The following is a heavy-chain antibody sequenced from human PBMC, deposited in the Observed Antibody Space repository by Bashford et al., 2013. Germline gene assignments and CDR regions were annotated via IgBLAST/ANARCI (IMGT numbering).Heavy chain of an antibody. CDR1: GGSISSSSYY. CDR3: ARLAYETGGYSNWFDP. J-gene: IGHJ5*02. CDR2: IDYTGST. Sequence: SETLSLTCTVSGGSISSSSYYWGWIRQPPGKGLEWIGIIDYTGSTYYNPSLRSRITISEDTSKNQFSLNLDSATAADTAMYFCARLAYETGGYSNWFDPWGQGTLVTVSS. D-gene: IGHD3-22*01. V-gene: IGHV4-39*01.